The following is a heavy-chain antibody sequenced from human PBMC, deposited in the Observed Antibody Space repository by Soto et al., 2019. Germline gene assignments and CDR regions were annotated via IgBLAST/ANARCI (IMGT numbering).Heavy chain of an antibody. J-gene: IGHJ4*02. Sequence: GASVKVSCKASGYTFTGYYMHWVRQAPGQGLEWMGWINPNSGGTNYAQKFQGWVTMTRDTSISTAYMELSRLRSDDTAVYYCARDSIDGYNPPFDYWGQGTLVTVSS. D-gene: IGHD5-12*01. CDR2: INPNSGGT. CDR3: ARDSIDGYNPPFDY. V-gene: IGHV1-2*04. CDR1: GYTFTGYY.